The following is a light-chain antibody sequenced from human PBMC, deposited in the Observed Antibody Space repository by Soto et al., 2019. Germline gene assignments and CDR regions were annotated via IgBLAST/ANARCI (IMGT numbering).Light chain of an antibody. Sequence: QSVLTQPPSASGTPGQRVTISCSGSSSNIGSNTVNWYQQLPGTAPKLLIYSNNQRPSGVPDRFSGSKPGTSASLAISGLQSEYESVCHCAARDDRLNGLAVFGGGSQLLV. J-gene: IGLJ7*01. V-gene: IGLV1-44*01. CDR2: SNN. CDR1: SSNIGSNT. CDR3: AARDDRLNGLAV.